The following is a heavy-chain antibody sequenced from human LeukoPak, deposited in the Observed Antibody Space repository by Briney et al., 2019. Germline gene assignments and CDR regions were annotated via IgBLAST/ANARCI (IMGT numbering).Heavy chain of an antibody. CDR2: ISGSGGST. CDR3: AKDPPLNGDPGENFDY. D-gene: IGHD4-17*01. J-gene: IGHJ4*02. CDR1: GFTFSSYA. Sequence: PGGSLRLSCAASGFTFSSYAMSWVRQAPGKGLEWVSAISGSGGSTYYADSVKGRFTISRDNSKNTLYLQMNSLRAEDTAVYYCAKDPPLNGDPGENFDYWGQGTLVTVSS. V-gene: IGHV3-23*01.